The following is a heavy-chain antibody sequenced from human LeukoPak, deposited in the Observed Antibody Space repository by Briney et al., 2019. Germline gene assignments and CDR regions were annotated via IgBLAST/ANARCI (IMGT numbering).Heavy chain of an antibody. CDR1: GYSISSGYY. CDR2: IYHSGST. V-gene: IGHV4-38-2*02. CDR3: ARGCRDGYSNYWYFDL. D-gene: IGHD5-24*01. J-gene: IGHJ2*01. Sequence: SETLSLTCTVSGYSISSGYYWGWIRQPPGKGLEWIGSIYHSGSTYYNPSLKSRVTISVDTSKNQFSLNLSSVTAADTAVYYCARGCRDGYSNYWYFDLWGRGTLVTVSS.